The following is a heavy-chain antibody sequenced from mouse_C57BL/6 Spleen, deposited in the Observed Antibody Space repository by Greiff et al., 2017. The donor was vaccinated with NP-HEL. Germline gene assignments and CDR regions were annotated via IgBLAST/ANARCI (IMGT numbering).Heavy chain of an antibody. D-gene: IGHD2-13*01. V-gene: IGHV5-4*01. CDR2: ISDGGSYT. Sequence: EVKLVESGGGLVKPGGSLKLSCAASGFTFSSYAMSWVRQTPEKRLEWVATISDGGSYTYYPDNVKGRFTISRDNAKNNLYLQMSHLKSEDTAMYYCARDRVPYSDFAYWGQGTLVTVSA. CDR3: ARDRVPYSDFAY. CDR1: GFTFSSYA. J-gene: IGHJ3*01.